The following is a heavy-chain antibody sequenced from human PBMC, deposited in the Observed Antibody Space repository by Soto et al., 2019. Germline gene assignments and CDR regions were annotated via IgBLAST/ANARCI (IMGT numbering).Heavy chain of an antibody. CDR2: IYYSGST. CDR3: ARYCSSTSCYWFDP. CDR1: GGTIGGYY. D-gene: IGHD2-2*01. J-gene: IGHJ5*02. Sequence: SETMCLTCSVSGGTIGGYYVSWIRQPPGKGLEWIGYIYYSGSTKYNPSLKSRVTISVDTSKNQFSLKLSSVTAADTAVYYCARYCSSTSCYWFDPWGQGTLVTVSS. V-gene: IGHV4-59*08.